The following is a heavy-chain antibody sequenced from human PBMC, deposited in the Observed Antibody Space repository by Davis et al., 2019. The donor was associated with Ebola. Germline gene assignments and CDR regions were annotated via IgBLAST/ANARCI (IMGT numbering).Heavy chain of an antibody. Sequence: GESLKISCAASGFTFSSYVMSWVRQAPGKGLEWVSTISGSDGSTYSADSVKGRFTISRDNAKNSLYLQMNSLRAEDTAVYYCARHLGELSYPFDYWGQGTLVTVSS. D-gene: IGHD3-16*02. CDR2: ISGSDGST. CDR1: GFTFSSYV. CDR3: ARHLGELSYPFDY. J-gene: IGHJ4*02. V-gene: IGHV3-23*01.